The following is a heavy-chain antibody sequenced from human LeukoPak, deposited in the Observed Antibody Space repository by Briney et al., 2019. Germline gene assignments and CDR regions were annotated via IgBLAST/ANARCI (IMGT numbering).Heavy chain of an antibody. CDR1: GYTFTSYA. J-gene: IGHJ5*02. Sequence: RASVKVSCKASGYTFTSYAMHWVRQAPGQRLEWMGWINAGNGNTKYSQEFQGRVTITRDTSASTAYMELSSLRSEDMAVYYCARGHRYYSSSGSYLRRDSWFDPWGQGTLVTVSS. CDR3: ARGHRYYSSSGSYLRRDSWFDP. CDR2: INAGNGNT. V-gene: IGHV1-3*03. D-gene: IGHD3-10*01.